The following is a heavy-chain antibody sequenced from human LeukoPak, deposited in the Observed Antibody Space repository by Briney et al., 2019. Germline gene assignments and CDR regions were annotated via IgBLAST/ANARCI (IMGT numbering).Heavy chain of an antibody. Sequence: SETLSLTCSVSGGSISSHFWSWIRQPPGKGLEWIGYIYHSGSTNYNPSLNSRVTISVDTSKKQFSLKLSSVTAADTAVYYCARGPPGAYYGSGSYSYYMDVWGKATTVPVSS. CDR1: GGSISSHF. D-gene: IGHD3-10*01. CDR3: ARGPPGAYYGSGSYSYYMDV. V-gene: IGHV4-59*11. J-gene: IGHJ6*03. CDR2: IYHSGST.